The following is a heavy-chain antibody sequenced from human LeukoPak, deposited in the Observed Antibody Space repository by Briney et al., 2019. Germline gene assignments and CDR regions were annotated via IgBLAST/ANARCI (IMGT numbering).Heavy chain of an antibody. CDR2: ISYDGSNK. V-gene: IGHV3-30*18. J-gene: IGHJ3*02. CDR3: AKFFQATVADAFDI. CDR1: GFTFSSYG. Sequence: PGRSLRLSCAASGFTFSSYGMHWVRQAPGKGLEWVAVISYDGSNKYYADSVKGRFTISRGNSKNTLYLQMNSLRAEDTAVYYCAKFFQATVADAFDIWGQGTMVTVSS. D-gene: IGHD4-23*01.